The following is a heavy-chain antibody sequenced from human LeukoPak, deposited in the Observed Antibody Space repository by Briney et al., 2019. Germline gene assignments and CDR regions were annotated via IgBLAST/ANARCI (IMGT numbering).Heavy chain of an antibody. J-gene: IGHJ4*02. CDR3: AKSSYYDSSGYYREYYFDY. Sequence: GGSLRLSCAASGFTFSSYSMNWVRQAPGKGLEWVSSISGSGSYIYYADSVKGRFTISRDNSKSTLFLQMNSLRAEDTAVYYCAKSSYYDSSGYYREYYFDYWGQGTLVTVSS. V-gene: IGHV3-21*04. CDR1: GFTFSSYS. CDR2: ISGSGSYI. D-gene: IGHD3-22*01.